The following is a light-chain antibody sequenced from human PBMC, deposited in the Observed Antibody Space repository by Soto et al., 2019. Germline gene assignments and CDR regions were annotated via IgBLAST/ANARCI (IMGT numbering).Light chain of an antibody. CDR3: SSYTSINTVL. J-gene: IGLJ2*01. CDR1: SNDVGGFNY. CDR2: EVS. V-gene: IGLV2-14*01. Sequence: ALTQPASVSGSPGQSITISCTGTSNDVGGFNYVSWYQHHPGKAPKLMIYEVSHRPSGVSNRFSGSRSGNTASLTISGLQAEDEADYYCSSYTSINTVLFGGGTKVTVL.